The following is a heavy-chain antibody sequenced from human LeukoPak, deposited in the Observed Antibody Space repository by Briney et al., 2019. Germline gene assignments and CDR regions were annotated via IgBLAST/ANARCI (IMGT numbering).Heavy chain of an antibody. CDR2: TYYRSNWFN. CDR1: GDSVSSNSAA. J-gene: IGHJ5*02. D-gene: IGHD4-17*01. CDR3: AKNYGDSNWFDP. V-gene: IGHV6-1*01. Sequence: SQTFSLTCAISGDSVSSNSAAWNWIRQSPSRGLEWRGRTYYRSNWFNDFALSVKSRITINPDTSKNQFSLQLNSVTPEDTAVYYCAKNYGDSNWFDPWGQGTLVTVSS.